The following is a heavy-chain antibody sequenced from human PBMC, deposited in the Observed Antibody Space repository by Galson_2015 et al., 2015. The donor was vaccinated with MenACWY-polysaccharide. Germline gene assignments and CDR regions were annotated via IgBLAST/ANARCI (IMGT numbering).Heavy chain of an antibody. CDR1: GFTFSTYW. J-gene: IGHJ4*02. CDR2: IKSDGSST. V-gene: IGHV3-74*01. Sequence: PRLSCAASGFTFSTYWTHWVRQAPGKGLVWVSRIKSDGSSTNYADSVKGRFTISRDNAKNTLYLQMNSLRAEDTALYYCARGYSAHDWGQETLVTVSA. CDR3: ARGYSAHD. D-gene: IGHD5-12*01.